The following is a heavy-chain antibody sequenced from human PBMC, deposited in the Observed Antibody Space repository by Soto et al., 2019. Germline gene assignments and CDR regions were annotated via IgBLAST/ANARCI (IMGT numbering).Heavy chain of an antibody. CDR1: GYTFTDYW. CDR3: ARHIIKFRYYYYAMDV. Sequence: GESLKIWYKGSGYTFTDYWNLWVRQMPAKCLYRMSILSPDDSDTRYSPSCQGHVTITVDKSTSTAYLQWNTLKASDTAMYYCARHIIKFRYYYYAMDVWCQGTTVTVS. J-gene: IGHJ6*02. V-gene: IGHV5-51*01. CDR2: LSPDDSDT.